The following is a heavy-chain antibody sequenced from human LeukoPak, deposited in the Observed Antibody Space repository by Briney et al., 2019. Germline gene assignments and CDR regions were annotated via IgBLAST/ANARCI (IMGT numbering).Heavy chain of an antibody. V-gene: IGHV3-30*02. J-gene: IGHJ6*03. CDR2: IRYDGSNK. Sequence: GGSLRLSWAASGFTFSSYGMYCVRQAPGKGLEWVAFIRYDGSNKYYADSVKGRFTVSRDNSKNTLYLQMKSLRAEDTAVYYCAKGGGYEAQYYYYYLDVWGKGTTVTISS. CDR1: GFTFSSYG. CDR3: AKGGGYEAQYYYYYLDV. D-gene: IGHD5-12*01.